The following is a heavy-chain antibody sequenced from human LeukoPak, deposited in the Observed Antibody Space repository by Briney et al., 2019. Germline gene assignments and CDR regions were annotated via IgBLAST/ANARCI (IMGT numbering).Heavy chain of an antibody. Sequence: GGSLRLSCAASGFTFSSYAMHWVRQAPGKGLEWVSYISSSGSTIYYADSVKGRFTISRDNAKNSLYLQMNSLRAEDTAVYYCARDHGAVAGPIAAWGQGTLVTVSS. D-gene: IGHD6-19*01. CDR3: ARDHGAVAGPIAA. CDR2: ISSSGSTI. V-gene: IGHV3-48*04. CDR1: GFTFSSYA. J-gene: IGHJ5*02.